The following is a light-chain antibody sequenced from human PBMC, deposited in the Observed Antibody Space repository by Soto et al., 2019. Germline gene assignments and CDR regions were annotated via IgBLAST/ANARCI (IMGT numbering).Light chain of an antibody. J-gene: IGLJ2*01. CDR3: ASYATSSALV. CDR1: SADIGAINY. V-gene: IGLV2-14*03. Sequence: QSVLTQPASVSGSPGQSITISCAGTSADIGAINYVSWYQPHPGKAPKLLIYDVSDRPSGVSTRFSASKSANTASLAISGLQADDEADYYCASYATSSALVFGGGTQLTVL. CDR2: DVS.